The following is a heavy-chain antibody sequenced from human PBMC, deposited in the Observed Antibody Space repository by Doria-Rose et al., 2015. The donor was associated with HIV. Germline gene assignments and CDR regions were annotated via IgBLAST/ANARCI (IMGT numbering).Heavy chain of an antibody. Sequence: QESGPVLVGPTETLTLTCTVSGVSLSSPGVGVSWIRQPPGKALEWLANIFSDDERSYKTSLKSRLTISRGTSKSQVVLTMTDMDPVDTATYYCARIKSSRWYHKYYFDFWGQGTLVIVSA. CDR1: GVSLSSPGVG. CDR2: IFSDDER. J-gene: IGHJ4*02. D-gene: IGHD6-13*01. CDR3: ARIKSSRWYHKYYFDF. V-gene: IGHV2-26*01.